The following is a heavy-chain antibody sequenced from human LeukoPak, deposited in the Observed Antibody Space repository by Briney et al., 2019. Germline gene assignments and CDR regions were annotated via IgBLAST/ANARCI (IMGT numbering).Heavy chain of an antibody. CDR3: ARHSIPDAFDI. V-gene: IGHV4-30-2*01. CDR1: GGSISSGGYY. CDR2: IYHSGST. Sequence: SETLSLTCTVSGGSISSGGYYWSWIRQPPGKGLEWIGYIYHSGSTYYNPSLKSRVTISVDRSKNQFSLKLSSVTAADTAVYYCARHSIPDAFDIWGQGTMVTVSS. D-gene: IGHD2-21*01. J-gene: IGHJ3*02.